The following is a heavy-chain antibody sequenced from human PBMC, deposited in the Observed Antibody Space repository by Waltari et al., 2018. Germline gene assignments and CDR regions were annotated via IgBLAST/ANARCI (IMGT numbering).Heavy chain of an antibody. CDR3: ANDKSGYYYGMDV. CDR1: GFTFSSYG. D-gene: IGHD3-10*01. Sequence: QVQLVESGGGVVQPGRSLRLSCAASGFTFSSYGMHWVRQAPGKGLEWVAVISYEGSNKDYANSVKGRFTISRDNSKNTLYLQMNSLRAEDTAVYYCANDKSGYYYGMDVWGQGTTVTVSS. CDR2: ISYEGSNK. J-gene: IGHJ6*02. V-gene: IGHV3-30*18.